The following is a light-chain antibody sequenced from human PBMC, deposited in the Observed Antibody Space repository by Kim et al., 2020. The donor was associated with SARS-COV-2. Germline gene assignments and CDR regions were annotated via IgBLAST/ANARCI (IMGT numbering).Light chain of an antibody. CDR1: SLRSYY. CDR3: NSRDSSGNRE. V-gene: IGLV3-19*01. J-gene: IGLJ2*01. CDR2: GKN. Sequence: VAWGQTVRITCQGDSLRSYYASWYQQKPGQAPVLVIYGKNNRPSGIPDRFSGSSSGNTASLTITGAQAEDEADYYCNSRDSSGNREFGGGTQLTVL.